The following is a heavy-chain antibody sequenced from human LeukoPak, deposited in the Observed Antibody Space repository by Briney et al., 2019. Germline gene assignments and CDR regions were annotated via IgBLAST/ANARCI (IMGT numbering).Heavy chain of an antibody. CDR1: GYTFTDYY. Sequence: ASVKVSCKASGYTFTDYYMHWVRQAPGQGLEWMGIINPSGGSTSYAQKFQGRVTMTRDTSTSTVYMELSSLRSEDTAVYYCARVWSGWYRVDYWGQGTLVTVSS. V-gene: IGHV1-46*01. CDR2: INPSGGST. CDR3: ARVWSGWYRVDY. J-gene: IGHJ4*02. D-gene: IGHD6-19*01.